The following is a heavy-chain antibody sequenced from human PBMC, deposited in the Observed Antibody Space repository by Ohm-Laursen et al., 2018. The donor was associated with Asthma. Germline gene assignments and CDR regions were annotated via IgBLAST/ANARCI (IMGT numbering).Heavy chain of an antibody. CDR3: AKFLGSGYSYHYNGMDV. V-gene: IGHV3-53*01. D-gene: IGHD3-22*01. Sequence: GSLRLSCTASGFTVSSNYMSWVRQAPGKGLEWVSVIYSGGSIYYADSVKGRFTISRDNSKNTLYLQMTSLRAEDTAIYYCAKFLGSGYSYHYNGMDVWGQGTTVTVSS. CDR2: IYSGGSI. J-gene: IGHJ6*02. CDR1: GFTVSSNY.